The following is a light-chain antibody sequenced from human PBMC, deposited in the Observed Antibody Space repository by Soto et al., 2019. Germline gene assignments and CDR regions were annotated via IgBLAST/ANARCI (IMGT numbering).Light chain of an antibody. CDR2: QAS. Sequence: DIQMTQSPSTLSASVGDRVTITCRASQTVVNLACYQQKPGKVPKLLIFQASTLETGVPSRFSGSGAGTEFTLSISSLQPDDFATYYCQHYDVYPYTFGQGTKLEIK. CDR1: QTVVNL. CDR3: QHYDVYPYT. J-gene: IGKJ2*01. V-gene: IGKV1-5*01.